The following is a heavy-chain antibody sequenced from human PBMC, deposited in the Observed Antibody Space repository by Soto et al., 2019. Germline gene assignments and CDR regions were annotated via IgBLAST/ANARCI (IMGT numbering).Heavy chain of an antibody. CDR1: GGSISGYY. CDR3: ARDSSMVRGVSYFDY. CDR2: IYSSGST. V-gene: IGHV4-59*01. J-gene: IGHJ4*02. Sequence: QVQLQESGPGLVKPSETLSLTCTVSGGSISGYYWNWIRQTPGKGLKWIGYIYSSGSTNYNPSLRSRVTIXXDXSXXQLSLKLSSVTAADTAIYYCARDSSMVRGVSYFDYWGQGTLITVSS. D-gene: IGHD3-10*01.